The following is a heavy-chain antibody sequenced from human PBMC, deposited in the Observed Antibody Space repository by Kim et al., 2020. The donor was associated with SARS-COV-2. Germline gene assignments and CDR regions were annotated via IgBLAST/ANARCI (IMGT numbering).Heavy chain of an antibody. CDR2: INPNSGGT. D-gene: IGHD6-13*01. V-gene: IGHV1-2*06. Sequence: ASVKVSCKASGYIFTGYDMHWVRQAPGQGLEWMGRINPNSGGTNDAQKFQGRVTMTRATSISTAYMELSRLRSDDTAVYYCARVKLSSIFVGPADYWGQGTLVTVSS. CDR3: ARVKLSSIFVGPADY. J-gene: IGHJ4*02. CDR1: GYIFTGYD.